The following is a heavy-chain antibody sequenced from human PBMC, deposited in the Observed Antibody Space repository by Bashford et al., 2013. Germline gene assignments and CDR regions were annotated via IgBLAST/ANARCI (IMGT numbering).Heavy chain of an antibody. Sequence: ASVKVSCKASGYTFTSYDINWVRQATGQGLEWMGWMNPNSGNTGYAQKFQGRVTMTRNTSISTAYMELSSLRSEDTAVYYCARDVGYSSGPEVWFDPGAREPWSPSPQ. CDR1: GYTFTSYD. CDR2: MNPNSGNT. J-gene: IGHJ5*02. V-gene: IGHV1-8*01. D-gene: IGHD6-19*01. CDR3: ARDVGYSSGPEVWFDP.